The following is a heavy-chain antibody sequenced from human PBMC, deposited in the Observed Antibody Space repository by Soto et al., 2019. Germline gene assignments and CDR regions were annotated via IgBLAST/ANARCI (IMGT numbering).Heavy chain of an antibody. V-gene: IGHV1-2*04. J-gene: IGHJ5*02. CDR1: GYTFTGYY. CDR2: INPNSGGT. D-gene: IGHD6-19*01. CDR3: ARDPYSSGWRAKNWFDP. Sequence: ASVKVSCKASGYTFTGYYLHWVRQAPGQGLEWMGWINPNSGGTNYAQKFQGWVTMTRDTSISTAYMELSSLRSEDTAVYYCARDPYSSGWRAKNWFDPWGQGTLVTVSS.